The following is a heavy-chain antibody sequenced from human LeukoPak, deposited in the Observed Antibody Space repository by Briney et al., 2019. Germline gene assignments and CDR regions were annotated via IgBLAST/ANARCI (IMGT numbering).Heavy chain of an antibody. CDR3: ALYCSGGSCYYMDV. J-gene: IGHJ6*03. V-gene: IGHV3-21*01. CDR1: GFTFSSYG. Sequence: GGSLRLSCAASGFTFSSYGMSWVRQAPGKGLEWVSSISSSSSYIYYADSVKGRFTISRDNAKNSLYLQMNSLRAEDTAVYYCALYCSGGSCYYMDVWGKGTTVTVSS. CDR2: ISSSSSYI. D-gene: IGHD2-15*01.